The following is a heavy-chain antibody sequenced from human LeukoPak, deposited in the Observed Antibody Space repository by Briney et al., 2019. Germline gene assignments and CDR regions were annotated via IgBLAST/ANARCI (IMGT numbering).Heavy chain of an antibody. Sequence: PSETLSLTCTVSGGSISNYYWSWIRQSPGKGLEWIAYIYNSGSTNYNPSLKSRVTISVDTSKNQFSLILCSLTAADTAVYYCARREVTTSWYFDLWGRGTLVTVSS. CDR3: ARREVTTSWYFDL. D-gene: IGHD4-17*01. V-gene: IGHV4-59*08. CDR1: GGSISNYY. J-gene: IGHJ2*01. CDR2: IYNSGST.